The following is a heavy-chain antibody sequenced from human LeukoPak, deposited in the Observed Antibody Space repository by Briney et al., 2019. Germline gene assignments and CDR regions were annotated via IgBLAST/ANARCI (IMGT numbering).Heavy chain of an antibody. D-gene: IGHD3-22*01. Sequence: PSETLSLTCAVSGGSISSGGYSWSRIRQPPGKGLEWIGYIYHSGSTYYNPSLKSRVTISVDTSKNQFSLKLSSVTAADTAVYYCARDGYYYDSSGDYWGQETLVTVSS. J-gene: IGHJ4*02. CDR3: ARDGYYYDSSGDY. CDR1: GGSISSGGYS. V-gene: IGHV4-30-2*01. CDR2: IYHSGST.